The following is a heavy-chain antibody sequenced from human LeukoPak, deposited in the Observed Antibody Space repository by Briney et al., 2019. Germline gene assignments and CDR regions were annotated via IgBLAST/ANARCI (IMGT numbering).Heavy chain of an antibody. J-gene: IGHJ4*02. V-gene: IGHV4-61*09. CDR1: GFSMSSGSYY. CDR2: IYSSGST. CDR3: ARGSSSWYGGFDY. Sequence: SETLSLTCTVSGFSMSSGSYYWTWIRQPAGKGLEWIGHIYSSGSTNYNPSLKRRVTMSVDTSKNQFSLKLTSVTAADTAVYSCARGSSSWYGGFDYRGQGTPVTVSS. D-gene: IGHD6-13*01.